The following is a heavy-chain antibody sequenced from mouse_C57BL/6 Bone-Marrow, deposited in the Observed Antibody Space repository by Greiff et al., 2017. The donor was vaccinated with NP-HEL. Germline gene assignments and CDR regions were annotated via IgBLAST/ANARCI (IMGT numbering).Heavy chain of an antibody. CDR1: GFTFSNYW. V-gene: IGHV6-3*01. CDR2: IRLKSDNYAT. CDR3: TGHDEAWFAY. Sequence: EVQGVESGGGLVQPGGSMKLSCVASGFTFSNYWMNWVRQSPEKGLEWVAQIRLKSDNYATHYAESVKGRFTISRDDSKSSVYLQMNNLRAEDTGIYYCTGHDEAWFAYWGQGTLVTVSA. D-gene: IGHD2-12*01. J-gene: IGHJ3*01.